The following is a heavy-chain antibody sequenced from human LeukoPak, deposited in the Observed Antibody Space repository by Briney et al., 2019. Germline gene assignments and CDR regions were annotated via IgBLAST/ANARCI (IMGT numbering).Heavy chain of an antibody. V-gene: IGHV4-59*12. CDR1: GDSISNFY. D-gene: IGHD2-21*02. CDR3: ARGVGTSDCFDY. Sequence: SETLSLTCSVSGDSISNFYWSWIRQPPGKGLEWIGYINYSGSTSYNPSPKSRATISLDTSKNQFPLKLIHVTPADPAVYYFARGVGTSDCFDYWGRGKLVTVSS. CDR2: INYSGST. J-gene: IGHJ4*02.